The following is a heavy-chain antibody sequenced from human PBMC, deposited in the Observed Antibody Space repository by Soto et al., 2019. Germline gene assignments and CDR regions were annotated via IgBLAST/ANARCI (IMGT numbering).Heavy chain of an antibody. D-gene: IGHD6-13*01. V-gene: IGHV3-30*18. CDR1: GFTFSSYG. J-gene: IGHJ4*02. CDR3: AKDRSSSWTLDY. Sequence: QVQLVESGGGVVQPERSLRLSCAASGFTFSSYGMHWVRQAPGKGLEWVAVISYDGSNKYYADSVKGRFTISRDNSKNTLYLQMNSLRAEDTAVYYCAKDRSSSWTLDYWGQGTLVTVSS. CDR2: ISYDGSNK.